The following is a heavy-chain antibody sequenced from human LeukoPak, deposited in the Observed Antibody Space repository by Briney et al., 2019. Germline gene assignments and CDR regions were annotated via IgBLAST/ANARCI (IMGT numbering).Heavy chain of an antibody. J-gene: IGHJ3*02. D-gene: IGHD3-22*01. Sequence: GGSLRLSCAASGFTFSVYYMSWIRQAPGKGRVGGSYFSSSGSTIYYADSVKGRFTISRDNANNSLHLQMNSLRAEDTAVYYSARDLTYYYDSSGYWGAFDIWGQGTMVTVSS. CDR3: ARDLTYYYDSSGYWGAFDI. CDR2: FSSSGSTI. V-gene: IGHV3-11*01. CDR1: GFTFSVYY.